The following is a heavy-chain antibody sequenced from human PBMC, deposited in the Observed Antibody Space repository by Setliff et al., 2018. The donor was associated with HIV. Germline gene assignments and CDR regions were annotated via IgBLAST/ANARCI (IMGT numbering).Heavy chain of an antibody. D-gene: IGHD6-13*01. CDR3: ATDPGYSSTWYSESFQH. CDR2: INPSGGST. J-gene: IGHJ1*01. V-gene: IGHV1-46*01. Sequence: ASVKVSCKASGYTFTSYYMHWVRQAPGQGLEWMGTINPSGGSTSYAQKFQGRVTMTRDTSTSTVYMELSSLRSEDTAMYYCATDPGYSSTWYSESFQHWGQGTVVT. CDR1: GYTFTSYY.